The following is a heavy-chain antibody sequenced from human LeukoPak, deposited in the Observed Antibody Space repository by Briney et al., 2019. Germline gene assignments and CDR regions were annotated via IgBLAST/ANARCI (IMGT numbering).Heavy chain of an antibody. V-gene: IGHV1-18*01. CDR2: IAAYNGAT. D-gene: IGHD2/OR15-2a*01. CDR3: AREDSNSENF. Sequence: ASVKVSCKASGYPFTGYGLTWVRHTPGQGLQWMGWIAAYNGATNYAQIFQGRISMTTDTSTNTGYMELRSLTSDDTAVYYCAREDSNSENFWGQGTLVTVSS. CDR1: GYPFTGYG. J-gene: IGHJ4*02.